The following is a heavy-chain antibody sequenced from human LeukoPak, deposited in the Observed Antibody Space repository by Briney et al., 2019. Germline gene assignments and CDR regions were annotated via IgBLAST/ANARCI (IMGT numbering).Heavy chain of an antibody. Sequence: PGGSLRLSCAASGFTFSSYAMNWVRQAPGKGLEWVSYIGSSGSTIYYADSVKGRFTISRDNAKNSLYLQMNSLRAEDTAVYYCATGDDFWSGFSQLDYWGQGTLVTVSS. D-gene: IGHD3-3*01. CDR1: GFTFSSYA. CDR3: ATGDDFWSGFSQLDY. J-gene: IGHJ4*02. CDR2: IGSSGSTI. V-gene: IGHV3-48*03.